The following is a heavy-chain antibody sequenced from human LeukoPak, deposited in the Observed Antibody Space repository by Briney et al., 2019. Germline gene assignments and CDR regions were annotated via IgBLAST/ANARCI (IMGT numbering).Heavy chain of an antibody. Sequence: GGSLRLSCAASGFTFSSYGMHWVRQAPGKGLEWVAVISYDGSNKYYADSVKGRFTISRDKSKNTLYLQMNSLRAEDTAVYYCAKEVITIFPTYGMDVWGQGTTVTVSS. CDR2: ISYDGSNK. CDR1: GFTFSSYG. CDR3: AKEVITIFPTYGMDV. J-gene: IGHJ6*02. D-gene: IGHD3-9*01. V-gene: IGHV3-30*18.